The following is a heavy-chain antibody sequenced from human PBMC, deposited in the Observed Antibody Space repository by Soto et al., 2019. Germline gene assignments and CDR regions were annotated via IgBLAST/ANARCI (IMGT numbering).Heavy chain of an antibody. V-gene: IGHV3-23*01. Sequence: LRLSCAASGFTFSSYAMTWVRQAPGKGLEWVSVISGSADVTYYADSVKGRFTISRDNSKNTIYLRMNSLRAEDTALYYCTKTSSWYYFDYWGQGTLVTVSS. J-gene: IGHJ4*02. CDR2: ISGSADVT. D-gene: IGHD6-13*01. CDR3: TKTSSWYYFDY. CDR1: GFTFSSYA.